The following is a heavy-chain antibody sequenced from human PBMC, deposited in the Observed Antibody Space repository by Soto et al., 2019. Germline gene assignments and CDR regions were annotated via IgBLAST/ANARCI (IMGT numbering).Heavy chain of an antibody. CDR2: ISGSGGST. CDR1: GFTFSSYA. Sequence: GALRLSCAASGFTFSSYAMSWVRQAPGKGLEWVSAISGSGGSTYYADSVKGRFTISRDNSKNTLYLQMNSLRAEDTAVYYCAKDAPSSSWYSYYFDYWGQGTLVTVSS. D-gene: IGHD6-13*01. V-gene: IGHV3-23*01. CDR3: AKDAPSSSWYSYYFDY. J-gene: IGHJ4*02.